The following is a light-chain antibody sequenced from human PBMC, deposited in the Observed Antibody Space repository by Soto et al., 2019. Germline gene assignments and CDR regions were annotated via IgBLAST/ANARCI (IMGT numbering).Light chain of an antibody. CDR1: QSVSSSY. Sequence: EIVLTQSPGTLSLSPGERATLSCRASQSVSSSYLAWYQQKPGQAPRLLIYGASSRSTGIPDRFSGSGSGTDFTLNISRMEHEDFAVYYCQQYGSSHHSFGEGTKLEIK. CDR3: QQYGSSHHS. CDR2: GAS. J-gene: IGKJ2*01. V-gene: IGKV3-20*01.